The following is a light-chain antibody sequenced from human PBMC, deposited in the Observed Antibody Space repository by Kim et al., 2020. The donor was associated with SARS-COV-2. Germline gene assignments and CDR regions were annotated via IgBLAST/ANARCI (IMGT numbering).Light chain of an antibody. J-gene: IGLJ2*01. Sequence: SYELTQPPSVSVSPGQTASITCSGDKLGDKYACXYQQKPGQSPVLVIYQDSKRPSGIPERFSGSNSGNTATLTISGTQALDEADYYRQAWDSSTLVFGGG. CDR2: QDS. V-gene: IGLV3-1*01. CDR1: KLGDKY. CDR3: QAWDSSTLV.